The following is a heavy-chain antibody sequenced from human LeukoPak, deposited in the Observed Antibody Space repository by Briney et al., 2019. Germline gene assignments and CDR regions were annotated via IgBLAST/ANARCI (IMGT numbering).Heavy chain of an antibody. Sequence: RTSETLSLTCTVSGGSISSSSYYWGWIRQPPGKGLEWIGSIYYSGSIYYNPSLKSRVTISVDTSKNQFSLKLSSVTAADTAVYYCARVAAAGIGGLDYWGQGTLVTVSS. CDR2: IYYSGSI. J-gene: IGHJ4*02. CDR3: ARVAAAGIGGLDY. D-gene: IGHD6-13*01. V-gene: IGHV4-39*07. CDR1: GGSISSSSYY.